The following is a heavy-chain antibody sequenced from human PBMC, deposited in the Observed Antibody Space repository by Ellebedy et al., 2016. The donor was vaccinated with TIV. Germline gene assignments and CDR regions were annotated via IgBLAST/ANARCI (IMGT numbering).Heavy chain of an antibody. CDR2: ISAVDRWT. J-gene: IGHJ4*02. Sequence: ASVKVSCXTSGYRFGLYGVSWLRQAPGHGLEWLGWISAVDRWTNYAEKVQDRVTLTLDTSNNTAYLEMRGLTLDDTAFYFCARDRGGLAAYLDFWGQGTFITVSS. CDR3: ARDRGGLAAYLDF. D-gene: IGHD3-10*01. V-gene: IGHV1-18*01. CDR1: GYRFGLYG.